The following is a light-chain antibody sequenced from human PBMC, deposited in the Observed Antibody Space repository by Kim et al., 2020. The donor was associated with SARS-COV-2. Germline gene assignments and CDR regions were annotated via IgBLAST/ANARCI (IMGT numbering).Light chain of an antibody. V-gene: IGLV2-11*01. J-gene: IGLJ1*01. CDR1: SSDVGGYNY. CDR3: CLYAGSYTYV. CDR2: DVS. Sequence: GQSVAISCTGTSSDVGGYNYVSWYQQLPGEAPKLMIYDVSKRPSGVPDRFSGSKSGNTASLTISGLQAEDEADYYCCLYAGSYTYVFGAGTKVTVL.